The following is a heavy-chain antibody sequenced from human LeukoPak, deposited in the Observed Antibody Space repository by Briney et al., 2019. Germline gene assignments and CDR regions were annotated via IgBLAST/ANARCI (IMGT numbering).Heavy chain of an antibody. V-gene: IGHV4-59*02. J-gene: IGHJ4*02. D-gene: IGHD3-22*01. CDR3: ARVVGRAYYYDSSGYYYDY. Sequence: KPSETLSLTCTVSGASVSRYYSYWVRQPPGKGLEWIGYIYYSGSTNYNPSLKSRVTISVDTSKNQFSLKLSSVTAADTVVYYCARVVGRAYYYDSSGYYYDYWGQGTLVTVSS. CDR2: IYYSGST. CDR1: GASVSRYY.